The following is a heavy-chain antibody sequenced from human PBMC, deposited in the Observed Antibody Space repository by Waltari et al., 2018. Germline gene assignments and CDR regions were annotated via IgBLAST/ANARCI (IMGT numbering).Heavy chain of an antibody. CDR2: IGGNDCSI. Sequence: EVQLVESGGGLVKPGGSLRLSCAASGFTFSSYSMNWVRQAPGKGLQWVASIGGNDCSIYYADSIKGRFTVSRDNARSSLFLQMNSLRADDTALYFCAREAPNYYYYMDVWGKGTTVTVSS. J-gene: IGHJ6*03. V-gene: IGHV3-21*01. CDR1: GFTFSSYS. CDR3: AREAPNYYYYMDV.